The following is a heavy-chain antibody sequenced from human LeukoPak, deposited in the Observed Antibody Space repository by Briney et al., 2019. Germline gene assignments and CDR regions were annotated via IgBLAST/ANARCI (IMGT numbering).Heavy chain of an antibody. D-gene: IGHD3-10*01. CDR3: ARSQNSPKLLWFGELLYTADLYYFDY. CDR1: GGSISSSTYY. Sequence: PSETLSLTCTVSGGSISSSTYYWTWIRQPAGKGLEWIGRMYTSGTTNYNPSLKSRVTMSLYTSKNQFSLKLSSVTAADTAVYYCARSQNSPKLLWFGELLYTADLYYFDYWGQGTLVTVSS. V-gene: IGHV4-61*02. CDR2: MYTSGTT. J-gene: IGHJ4*02.